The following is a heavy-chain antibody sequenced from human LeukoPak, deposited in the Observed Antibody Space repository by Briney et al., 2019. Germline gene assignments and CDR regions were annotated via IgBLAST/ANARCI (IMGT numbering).Heavy chain of an antibody. Sequence: ASVKVSCKASGGTFSSYTIIWVRQASGQGLEWMGGIIPIFGTANYAQKFQGRVTITADESTSTAYMELSSLRSEDTALYYCATVFTPINGYGSGSYSFLGSLDPWGQGTLVTVSS. CDR3: ATVFTPINGYGSGSYSFLGSLDP. V-gene: IGHV1-69*01. CDR1: GGTFSSYT. J-gene: IGHJ5*02. CDR2: IIPIFGTA. D-gene: IGHD3-10*01.